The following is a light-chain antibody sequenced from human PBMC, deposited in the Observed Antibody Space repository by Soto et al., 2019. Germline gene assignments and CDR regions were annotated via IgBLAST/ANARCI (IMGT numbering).Light chain of an antibody. V-gene: IGKV3-20*01. CDR3: QQFGSAPEGT. J-gene: IGKJ1*01. CDR1: QSVRNNY. Sequence: EVVLTQSPDTLSLSPGERATLSCRASQSVRNNYLAWYQVRPGRAPRLLIYDGSSRATGIPDRFSGSGSGTDFTLTISRLEPEDFAVYYCQQFGSAPEGTFGQGTKVDIK. CDR2: DGS.